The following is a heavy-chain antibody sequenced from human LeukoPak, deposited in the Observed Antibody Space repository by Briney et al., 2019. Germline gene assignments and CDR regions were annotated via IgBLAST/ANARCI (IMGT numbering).Heavy chain of an antibody. V-gene: IGHV3-64D*09. Sequence: GGSLRLSCSASGFTFSSYAIHWVRQAPGKGLEFVSAISSNGGRTYYADSVKGRFTISRDNSKNTLYLQMSSLRAGDTAVYYCVKPYYDIVTGYYSFDYWGQGTLVTVSS. D-gene: IGHD3-9*01. CDR3: VKPYYDIVTGYYSFDY. CDR1: GFTFSSYA. J-gene: IGHJ4*02. CDR2: ISSNGGRT.